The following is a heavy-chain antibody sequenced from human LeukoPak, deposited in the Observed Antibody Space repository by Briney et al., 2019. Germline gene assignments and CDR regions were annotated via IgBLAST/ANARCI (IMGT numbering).Heavy chain of an antibody. CDR3: TAGLAKTNDDC. J-gene: IGHJ4*02. V-gene: IGHV3-15*01. CDR2: IRGKTTGGTT. Sequence: GGSLRLSCAASGFPFGDAWMNWVRQAPGKGLEWVGRIRGKTTGGTTDYAAPVKGRFTISRDDSANTLYLQMNSLKIEDTGVYYCTAGLAKTNDDCWGQGTLVTVSS. CDR1: GFPFGDAW. D-gene: IGHD2-21*01.